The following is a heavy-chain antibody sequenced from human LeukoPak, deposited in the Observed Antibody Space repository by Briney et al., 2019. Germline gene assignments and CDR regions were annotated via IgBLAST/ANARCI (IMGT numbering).Heavy chain of an antibody. D-gene: IGHD6-19*01. CDR3: ARGRIRVAGTGFFDY. Sequence: SETLSLTCAVYGGSFSGYYWSWIRQPPGKGLEWIGEINHSGSTNYNPSLKSRVTISVDTSRNQFSLKLSSVTAADTAVYYCARGRIRVAGTGFFDYWGQGTLVTVSS. CDR2: INHSGST. V-gene: IGHV4-34*01. J-gene: IGHJ4*02. CDR1: GGSFSGYY.